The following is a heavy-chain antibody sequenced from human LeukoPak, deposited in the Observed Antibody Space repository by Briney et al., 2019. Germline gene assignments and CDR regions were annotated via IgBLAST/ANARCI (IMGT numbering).Heavy chain of an antibody. J-gene: IGHJ4*02. V-gene: IGHV3-30-3*01. Sequence: PGRSLRLSCAASGFTFSSYAMHWVRQAPGKGLEWVAVISYDGSNKYYADSVKGRFTISRDNSKSTLYLQMNSLRAEDTAVYYCARGGSLELRRTGFFDYWGQGTLVTVSS. D-gene: IGHD1-7*01. CDR1: GFTFSSYA. CDR2: ISYDGSNK. CDR3: ARGGSLELRRTGFFDY.